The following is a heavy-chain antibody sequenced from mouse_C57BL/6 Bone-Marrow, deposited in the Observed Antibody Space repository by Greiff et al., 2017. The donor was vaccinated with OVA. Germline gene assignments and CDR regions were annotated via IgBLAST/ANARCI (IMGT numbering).Heavy chain of an antibody. CDR1: GFTISSYG. V-gene: IGHV5-6*02. CDR3: ARREVVAPMDY. J-gene: IGHJ4*01. CDR2: ISSGGSYT. Sequence: EVNLVESGGDLVKPGGSLKLSCAASGFTISSYGMSWVRQTPDQRLEWVATISSGGSYTYYPDNVKGRFTISRDTAKNTLYLQMSSLKSEDTAMYYCARREVVAPMDYWGQGTSVTVSS. D-gene: IGHD1-1*01.